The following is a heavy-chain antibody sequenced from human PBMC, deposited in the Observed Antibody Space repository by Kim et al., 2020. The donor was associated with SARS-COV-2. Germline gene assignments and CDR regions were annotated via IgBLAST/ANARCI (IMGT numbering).Heavy chain of an antibody. CDR1: GGTFSNYA. D-gene: IGHD6-13*01. J-gene: IGHJ6*02. V-gene: IGHV1-69*13. Sequence: SVKVSCKASGGTFSNYAVSWVRQAPGQGLEWMGGIIPIFGTTNYAQKFQGRVTITAAESTSTAYMELSSLRSEDTAMYYCARSGYSSSWHGGYYGMDVWGQGTTVTVSS. CDR3: ARSGYSSSWHGGYYGMDV. CDR2: IIPIFGTT.